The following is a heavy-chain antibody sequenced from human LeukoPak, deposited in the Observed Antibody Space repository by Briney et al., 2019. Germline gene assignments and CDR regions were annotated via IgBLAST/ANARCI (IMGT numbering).Heavy chain of an antibody. CDR2: IYHSGSA. CDR3: ARGGYSSSWPRNYYYYGMDV. D-gene: IGHD6-13*01. V-gene: IGHV4-38-2*01. Sequence: PSETLSLTCGVSGYSISSGYQWAWIRQSPGKGLEWIGSIYHSGSAHYNPSLKSRVTISVDTSKNQFSLKLSSVTAADTAVYYCARGGYSSSWPRNYYYYGMDVWGKGTTVTVSS. J-gene: IGHJ6*04. CDR1: GYSISSGYQ.